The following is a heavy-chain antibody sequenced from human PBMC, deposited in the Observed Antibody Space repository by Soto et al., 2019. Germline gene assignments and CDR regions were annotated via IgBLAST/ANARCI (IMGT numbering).Heavy chain of an antibody. CDR1: GGPISGYY. V-gene: IGHV4-59*08. Sequence: SETLSLTCTVSGGPISGYYWSWFRQPPGKGLEWIGYIYYSGSTTYTPSLKSRVTIAVDTSKNQFSLRLNSVTAADTAVYYCARLGGYYQAFDQWGQGSRVTVAS. D-gene: IGHD3-22*01. J-gene: IGHJ4*02. CDR2: IYYSGST. CDR3: ARLGGYYQAFDQ.